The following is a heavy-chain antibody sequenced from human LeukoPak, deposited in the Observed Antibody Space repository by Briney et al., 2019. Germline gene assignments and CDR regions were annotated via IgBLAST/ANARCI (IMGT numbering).Heavy chain of an antibody. V-gene: IGHV4-59*01. Sequence: SETLSLTCTVSGGSISSYYWSWIRQPPGKGLVWIVYIYYSGSTNYNPSLKSRITISVDTSKNQFSLKLSSVTAADTAVYYCASCSETNGVCHLDAFDIWGQGTMVTVSS. J-gene: IGHJ3*02. CDR1: GGSISSYY. CDR2: IYYSGST. D-gene: IGHD2-8*01. CDR3: ASCSETNGVCHLDAFDI.